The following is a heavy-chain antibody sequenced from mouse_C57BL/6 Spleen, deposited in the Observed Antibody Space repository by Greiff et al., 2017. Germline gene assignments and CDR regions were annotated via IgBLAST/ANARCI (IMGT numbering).Heavy chain of an antibody. V-gene: IGHV8-8*01. CDR3: ARIAERYDYDPYYFDY. CDR2: IWWDDDK. J-gene: IGHJ2*01. D-gene: IGHD2-4*01. Sequence: QVTLKVSGPGILQPSQTLSLTCSFSGFSLSTFGMGVGWIRQPSGKGLEWLAHIWWDDDKYYNPALKSRLTIPKDTSKNQVFLKIANVDTADTATYYCARIAERYDYDPYYFDYWGQGTTLTVSS. CDR1: GFSLSTFGMG.